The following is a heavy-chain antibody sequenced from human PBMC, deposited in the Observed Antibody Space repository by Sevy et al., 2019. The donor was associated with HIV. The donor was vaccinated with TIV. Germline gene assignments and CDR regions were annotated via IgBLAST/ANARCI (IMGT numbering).Heavy chain of an antibody. D-gene: IGHD1-26*01. CDR2: VYYNGHI. V-gene: IGHV4-59*08. Sequence: SETLSLTCTVSGGSITSLYWNWIRQPPGKGLEWIANVYYNGHINYNPSLKRRVTLSIDTSKNQCSLRLSSVTAADTAMYYCAGENAWGRGYSWGQGTLVTVSS. CDR3: AGENAWGRGYS. J-gene: IGHJ4*02. CDR1: GGSITSLY.